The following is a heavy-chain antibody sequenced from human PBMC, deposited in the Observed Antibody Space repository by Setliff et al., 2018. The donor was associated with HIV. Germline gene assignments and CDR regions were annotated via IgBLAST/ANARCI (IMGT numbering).Heavy chain of an antibody. V-gene: IGHV3-48*03. CDR3: AREGGITSFGVSIPGSNALDV. CDR2: ISSTGNTI. CDR1: GFTFFSYE. Sequence: PGESLIPSCASSGFTFFSYEMNWVRQAPGKGLEWISYISSTGNTIYYADSVKGRFTISRDNAKNSLSLQMNSLRPEHTAVYYCAREGGITSFGVSIPGSNALDVWGQGTTVTVSS. J-gene: IGHJ6*02. D-gene: IGHD3-3*01.